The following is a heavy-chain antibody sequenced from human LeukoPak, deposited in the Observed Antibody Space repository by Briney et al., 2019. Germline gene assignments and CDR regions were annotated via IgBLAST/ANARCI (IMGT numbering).Heavy chain of an antibody. D-gene: IGHD3-22*01. CDR1: GGSISSSTYY. V-gene: IGHV4-61*05. CDR2: IYYSGDT. Sequence: TPSETLSLTCTVSGGSISSSTYYWGWIRQPPGKGLEWIGYIYYSGDTNYNPSLKSRVTISLDTSKNQFSLKLTSVTAADTAVYYCAGHREDTTGYYSLLAFDIWGQGTMVTVSS. J-gene: IGHJ3*02. CDR3: AGHREDTTGYYSLLAFDI.